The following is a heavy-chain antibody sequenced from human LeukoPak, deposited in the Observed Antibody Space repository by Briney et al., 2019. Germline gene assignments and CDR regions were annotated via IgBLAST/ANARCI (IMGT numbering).Heavy chain of an antibody. CDR1: GFPFSSYW. V-gene: IGHV3-7*01. Sequence: GSLRLSCAASGFPFSSYWMSWVRQAPGKGLEWVANIKEDGSEKYYVDSVKGRFTISRDNAKTSLYLQMNSLRAEDTAVYYCASPRGSGWYLFDYWGQGTLVTVSS. J-gene: IGHJ4*02. D-gene: IGHD6-19*01. CDR2: IKEDGSEK. CDR3: ASPRGSGWYLFDY.